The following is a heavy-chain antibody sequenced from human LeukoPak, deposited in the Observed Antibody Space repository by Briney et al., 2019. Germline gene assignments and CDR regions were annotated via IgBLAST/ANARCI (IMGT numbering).Heavy chain of an antibody. D-gene: IGHD2-21*02. CDR2: IKQDGSEK. J-gene: IGHJ4*02. Sequence: GGSLRLSCAASGFSFSKYWMNWVRQAPGKGLEWVANIKQDGSEKYYVDSVKGRFTISRDNAKNSLYLQMNSLRAEDTAVYYCARARVVTKWIDYWGQGTLVTVSS. CDR3: ARARVVTKWIDY. V-gene: IGHV3-7*03. CDR1: GFSFSKYW.